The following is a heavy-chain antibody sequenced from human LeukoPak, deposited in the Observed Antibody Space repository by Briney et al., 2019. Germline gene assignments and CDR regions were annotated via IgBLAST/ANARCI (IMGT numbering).Heavy chain of an antibody. CDR1: RGTFSSYA. CDR3: ARDHMRQWLPYYFDY. Sequence: ASVKVSCKASRGTFSSYAISWVRQAPGQGLEWMGRIIPILGIANYAQKFQGRVTITADKSTSTAYMELSSLRSEDTAVYYCARDHMRQWLPYYFDYWGQGTLVTVSS. D-gene: IGHD6-19*01. J-gene: IGHJ4*02. CDR2: IIPILGIA. V-gene: IGHV1-69*04.